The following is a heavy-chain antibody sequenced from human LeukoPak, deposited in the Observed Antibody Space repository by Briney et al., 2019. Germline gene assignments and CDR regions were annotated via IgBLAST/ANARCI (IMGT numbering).Heavy chain of an antibody. CDR3: ARAVPHIVVVPAATQWSFDP. CDR2: INPNSGGT. D-gene: IGHD2-2*01. J-gene: IGHJ5*02. CDR1: GYTFTGYY. V-gene: IGHV1-2*04. Sequence: ASVKVSCKASGYTFTGYYMHWVRQAPGQGLEWMGWINPNSGGTNYAQKFQGWVTMTRDTSISTAYMELSRLRSDDTAVYYRARAVPHIVVVPAATQWSFDPWGQGTLVTVSS.